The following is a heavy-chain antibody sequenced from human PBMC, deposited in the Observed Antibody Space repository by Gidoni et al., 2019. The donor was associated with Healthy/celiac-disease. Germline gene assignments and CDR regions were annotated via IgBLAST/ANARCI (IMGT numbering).Heavy chain of an antibody. CDR2: IYYSGST. V-gene: IGHV4-39*01. D-gene: IGHD3-22*01. CDR3: ARHLRIVVVITSWFDP. CDR1: GGSISSSSYY. J-gene: IGHJ5*02. Sequence: QLQLQESGTGLVKPSETLSLTCTVSGGSISSSSYYWGWIRQPPGEGLEWIGSIYYSGSTYSNPSLKSRVTISVDTSKNQFSLKLSSVTAADTAVYYCARHLRIVVVITSWFDPWGQGTLVTVSS.